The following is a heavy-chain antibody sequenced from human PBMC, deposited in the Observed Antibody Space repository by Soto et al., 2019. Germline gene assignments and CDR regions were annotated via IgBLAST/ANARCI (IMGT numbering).Heavy chain of an antibody. J-gene: IGHJ1*01. Sequence: LSLTCAVYGGSFSGYYWSWIRQPPGKGLEWIGEINHSGSTNSNPSLKSRVTISVDTSNNKFSLKLSSVTAADTAVYYCARVSPYGSSGYYRAEYFQPWGQGTLVTVSS. CDR3: ARVSPYGSSGYYRAEYFQP. CDR2: INHSGST. CDR1: GGSFSGYY. V-gene: IGHV4-34*01. D-gene: IGHD3-22*01.